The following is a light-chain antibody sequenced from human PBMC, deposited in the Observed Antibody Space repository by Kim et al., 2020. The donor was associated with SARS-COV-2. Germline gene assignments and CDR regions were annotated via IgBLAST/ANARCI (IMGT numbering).Light chain of an antibody. V-gene: IGLV2-18*02. J-gene: IGLJ1*01. CDR3: NSYTSTSTFV. Sequence: GQSITISSTGTNSDVGTYNRVSWYQQPPGTAPKLIIFEVSDRPAGVPDRFSGSKSGNTASLTISGLQAADEATYYCNSYTSTSTFVFGTGTKVTVL. CDR1: NSDVGTYNR. CDR2: EVS.